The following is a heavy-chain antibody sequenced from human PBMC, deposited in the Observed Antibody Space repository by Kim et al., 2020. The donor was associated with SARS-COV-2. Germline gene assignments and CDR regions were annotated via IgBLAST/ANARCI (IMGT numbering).Heavy chain of an antibody. J-gene: IGHJ5*02. V-gene: IGHV4-59*01. Sequence: SETLSLTCTVSGGSISNYYWSWIRQPPGKGLDWIGYIYYSGSTNYNPSLKSRVTISVDTSKNQFSLKLSSVTAADTAVYYCARDQRSGYINWFDPWGQGTLVTVSS. CDR2: IYYSGST. CDR1: GGSISNYY. CDR3: ARDQRSGYINWFDP. D-gene: IGHD3-3*01.